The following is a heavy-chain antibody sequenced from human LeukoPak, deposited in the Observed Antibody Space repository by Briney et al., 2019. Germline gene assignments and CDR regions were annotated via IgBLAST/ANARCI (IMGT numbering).Heavy chain of an antibody. J-gene: IGHJ3*01. D-gene: IGHD6-19*01. CDR1: GYSFTTYW. CDR3: ARRIGQWLADDGIDV. V-gene: IGHV5-51*01. CDR2: IYPGDSDT. Sequence: GESLKISCKGSGYSFTTYWIGWVRQMPGKGLEWMGIIYPGDSDTRHSPSFQGQVTISADKSISTAYLQWRSLTASDTAMYYCARRIGQWLADDGIDVWGQGTMVTVSS.